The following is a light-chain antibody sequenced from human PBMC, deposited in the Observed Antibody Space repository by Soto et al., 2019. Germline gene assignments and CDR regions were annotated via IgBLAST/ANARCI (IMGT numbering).Light chain of an antibody. CDR3: QQYYNYPRT. CDR1: QRIISY. J-gene: IGKJ1*01. V-gene: IGKV1-8*01. CDR2: AAS. Sequence: AIRLTQSPSSFSASTGDTVTITCRASQRIISYLAWCQQKPGKAPKLLISAASSLQSGVPSRFSGSGSGTDFTLTIRRLQSEDFATYYCQQYYNYPRTFGQGTKVDI.